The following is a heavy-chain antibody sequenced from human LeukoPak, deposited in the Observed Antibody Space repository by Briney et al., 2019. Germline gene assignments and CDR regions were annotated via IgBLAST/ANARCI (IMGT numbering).Heavy chain of an antibody. CDR3: ARAPTGDRFSPFSSALHSYYFDY. CDR2: ISAYNGNT. Sequence: ASVKVSCKASGYTFTSYGISWVRQAPGQGLEWMGWISAYNGNTNYAQKLQGRVTMTTDTSTSTAYMELRSLRSEDTAVYYCARAPTGDRFSPFSSALHSYYFDYWGQGTLVTVSS. D-gene: IGHD3-22*01. J-gene: IGHJ4*02. CDR1: GYTFTSYG. V-gene: IGHV1-18*01.